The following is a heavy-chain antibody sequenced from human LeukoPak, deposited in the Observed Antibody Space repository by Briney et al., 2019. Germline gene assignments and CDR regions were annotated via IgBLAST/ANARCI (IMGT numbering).Heavy chain of an antibody. V-gene: IGHV3-23*01. D-gene: IGHD3-3*01. J-gene: IGHJ4*02. Sequence: GGSLRLSCAASGFTFSTYAMSWVRQAPGKGLEWVSVISASGGSTYYADSVKGRFTISRDNSKNTVSLQMNSLRVDDTAFYYCAKDQAFGVLPDWGQGTLVTVSS. CDR1: GFTFSTYA. CDR2: ISASGGST. CDR3: AKDQAFGVLPD.